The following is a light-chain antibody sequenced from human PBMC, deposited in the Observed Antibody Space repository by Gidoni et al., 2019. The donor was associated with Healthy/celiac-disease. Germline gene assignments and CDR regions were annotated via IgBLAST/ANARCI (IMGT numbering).Light chain of an antibody. CDR3: QQYDNLPPT. V-gene: IGKV1-33*01. Sequence: DIQMTQSPSSLSASVGDRVTITCQASQDISNYLNWYQQKPGKAPKLLIYDASNLETGVPSSFSGSGSGTDFTFTISSLQPEDIATYYCQQYDNLPPTCGGGTKVEIK. J-gene: IGKJ4*01. CDR2: DAS. CDR1: QDISNY.